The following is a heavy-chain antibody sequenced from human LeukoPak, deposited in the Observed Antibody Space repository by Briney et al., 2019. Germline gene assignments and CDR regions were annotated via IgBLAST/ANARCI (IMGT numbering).Heavy chain of an antibody. Sequence: SETLSLTCTVSGGSISSYYWSWIRQPPGKGLEWIGYIYYSGSTNYNPSLKSRVTISVDTSKNQFSLKLSSATAADTAVYYCARAIEVGAMTPFDYWGQGTLVTVSS. CDR2: IYYSGST. D-gene: IGHD1-26*01. CDR1: GGSISSYY. CDR3: ARAIEVGAMTPFDY. V-gene: IGHV4-59*08. J-gene: IGHJ4*02.